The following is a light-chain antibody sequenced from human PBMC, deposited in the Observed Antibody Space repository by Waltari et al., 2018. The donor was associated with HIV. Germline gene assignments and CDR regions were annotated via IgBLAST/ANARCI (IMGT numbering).Light chain of an antibody. CDR1: SSNIGSNY. V-gene: IGLV1-47*01. CDR3: AAWDDSLSGPV. CDR2: RSN. Sequence: QSVLTQPPSASGTPGQRVTIHCSGSSSNIGSNYVYWYQQLPGTAPKLLIYRSNQRPAGGPGRFSGSKSGTAASLAISGLRSEDDADYYCAAWDDSLSGPVFGGGTKLTVL. J-gene: IGLJ3*02.